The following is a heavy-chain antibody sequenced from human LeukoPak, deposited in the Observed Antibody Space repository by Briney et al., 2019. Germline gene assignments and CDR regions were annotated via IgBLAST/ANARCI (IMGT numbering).Heavy chain of an antibody. V-gene: IGHV3-23*01. CDR1: GFTFSSYA. J-gene: IGHJ5*02. CDR2: ISGSGGST. CDR3: AKDSTYYYDSSPNPPRNWFDP. Sequence: GGSLRLSCAASGFTFSSYAMSWVRQAPGKGLEWVSAISGSGGSTYYADSVKGRFTISRDNSKNTLYLQMNSLRAEDTAVYYCAKDSTYYYDSSPNPPRNWFDPWGQGTLVTVSS. D-gene: IGHD3-22*01.